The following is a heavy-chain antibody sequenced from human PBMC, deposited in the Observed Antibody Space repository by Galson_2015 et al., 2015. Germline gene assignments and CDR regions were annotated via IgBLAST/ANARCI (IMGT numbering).Heavy chain of an antibody. CDR3: AKGGAAAGDY. CDR1: GFTFSSYA. Sequence: SLRLSCAASGFTFSSYAMHWVRQAPGKGLEWVAVISYDGSNKYYADSVKGRFTISRDNSKNTLYLQMNSLRAEDTAVYYCAKGGAAAGDYWGQGTLVTVSS. D-gene: IGHD6-13*01. J-gene: IGHJ4*02. V-gene: IGHV3-30*04. CDR2: ISYDGSNK.